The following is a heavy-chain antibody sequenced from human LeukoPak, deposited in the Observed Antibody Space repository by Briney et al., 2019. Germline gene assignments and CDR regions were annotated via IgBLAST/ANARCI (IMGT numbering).Heavy chain of an antibody. CDR2: INHSGST. J-gene: IGHJ4*02. D-gene: IGHD6-19*01. Sequence: SETLSLTCAVYGGSFSGYYWSWIRQPPGKGLEWIGEINHSGSTNYNPSPKSRVTISVDTSKNQFSLKLSSVTAADTAVYYCAREVAALPFDYWGQGTLVTVSS. CDR1: GGSFSGYY. V-gene: IGHV4-34*01. CDR3: AREVAALPFDY.